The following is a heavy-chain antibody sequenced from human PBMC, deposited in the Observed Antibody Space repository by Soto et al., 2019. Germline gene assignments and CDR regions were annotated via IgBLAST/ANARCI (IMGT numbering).Heavy chain of an antibody. CDR3: GRNSGSGYGDY. CDR2: ISAYNGNT. CDR1: GYTFTSYG. J-gene: IGHJ4*02. Sequence: QVQLVQSGAEVKKPGASVKVSCKASGYTFTSYGISWVRQAPGQGLEWMGWISAYNGNTNYAQKLQGRVTMTTDTPTGTADMELRSLRSDDTAVYHCGRNSGSGYGDYWGQGTLVTVSS. D-gene: IGHD5-12*01. V-gene: IGHV1-18*01.